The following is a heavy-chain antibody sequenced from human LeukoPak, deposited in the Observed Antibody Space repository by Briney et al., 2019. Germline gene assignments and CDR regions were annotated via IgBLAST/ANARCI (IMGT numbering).Heavy chain of an antibody. Sequence: PGRSLRLSCAASGFTFSSYAMHWVRQAPGKGLEWVAVISYDGSNKYYADSVKGRFTISRDNSKNTLYLQMNSLRAEDTAVYYCAITGVRDFDSWGQGTLVTVSS. D-gene: IGHD4-11*01. V-gene: IGHV3-30-3*01. CDR2: ISYDGSNK. CDR1: GFTFSSYA. CDR3: AITGVRDFDS. J-gene: IGHJ4*02.